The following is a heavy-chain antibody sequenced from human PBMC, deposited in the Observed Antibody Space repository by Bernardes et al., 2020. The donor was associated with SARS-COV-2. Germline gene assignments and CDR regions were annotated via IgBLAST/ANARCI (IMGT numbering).Heavy chain of an antibody. J-gene: IGHJ4*02. V-gene: IGHV3-7*01. D-gene: IGHD6-13*01. CDR3: AKGTRMGGAGYDY. Sequence: GGSLRLSCAASGFSLSGYCMTWVRQAPGKGLEWVANIKTDETKRNYVDSVEGRFTISRDNAKNSLYLQINSLRDEDTAVYYCAKGTRMGGAGYDYWGQGTLVTVSS. CDR1: GFSLSGYC. CDR2: IKTDETKR.